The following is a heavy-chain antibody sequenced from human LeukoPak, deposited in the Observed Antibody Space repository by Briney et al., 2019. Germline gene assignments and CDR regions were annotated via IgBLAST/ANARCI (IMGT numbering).Heavy chain of an antibody. CDR3: ARGHYGLDP. D-gene: IGHD3-16*01. CDR1: GGSITGYY. CDR2: MFYSGSA. Sequence: RSSETLSLTCTVSGGSITGYYWSWIRQPPGKGLEWIGYMFYSGSANYNPSLKSRVTISVDTSKNQFSLKLTSVTAADTAVYYCARGHYGLDPWGQGTLVTVSS. V-gene: IGHV4-59*01. J-gene: IGHJ5*02.